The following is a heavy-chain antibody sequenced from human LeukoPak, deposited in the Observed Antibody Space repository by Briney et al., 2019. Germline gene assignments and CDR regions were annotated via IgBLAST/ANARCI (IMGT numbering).Heavy chain of an antibody. CDR2: ISGSGGST. Sequence: GGSLRLSCAASGFTFSSYAMSWVRQAPGKGLEWVSAISGSGGSTYYADSVKGRCTISRDNSKNTLYLQMNSLRAEDTAVYYCAKRLRSDYYYYYMDVWGKGTTVTISS. V-gene: IGHV3-23*01. CDR3: AKRLRSDYYYYYMDV. CDR1: GFTFSSYA. J-gene: IGHJ6*03. D-gene: IGHD4-17*01.